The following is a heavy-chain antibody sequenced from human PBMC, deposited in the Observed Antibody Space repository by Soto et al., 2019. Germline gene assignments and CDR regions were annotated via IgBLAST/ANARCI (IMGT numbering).Heavy chain of an antibody. CDR1: GYTFNTYG. J-gene: IGHJ4*02. Sequence: APVKVSCKASGYTFNTYGISWVRQAPGQGLEWMGWISTFNGETRYAQKFQARVTVTTDTSTTTGYMELRSLRSDDTAVYYCARDVGYCSSSTCLIDHWGQGTLVTVSS. V-gene: IGHV1-18*01. D-gene: IGHD2-2*01. CDR3: ARDVGYCSSSTCLIDH. CDR2: ISTFNGET.